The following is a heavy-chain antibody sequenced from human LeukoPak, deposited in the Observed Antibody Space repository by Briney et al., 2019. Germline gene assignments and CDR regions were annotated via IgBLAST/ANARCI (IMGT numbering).Heavy chain of an antibody. CDR1: GGSISSYY. CDR2: IYTSGST. V-gene: IGHV4-4*07. CDR3: ARTRGSSGWDDAFDI. J-gene: IGHJ3*02. Sequence: PSETLSLTCTVSGGSISSYYWSWIRQPAGKGLEWIGRIYTSGSTNYNPSLKSRVTMSVDTSKNQFSLKLSSVTAADTAVYYCARTRGSSGWDDAFDIWGQGTMVTVSS. D-gene: IGHD6-19*01.